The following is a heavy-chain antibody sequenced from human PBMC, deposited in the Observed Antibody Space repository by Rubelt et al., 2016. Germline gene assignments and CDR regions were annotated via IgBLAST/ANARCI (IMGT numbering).Heavy chain of an antibody. Sequence: EVQVVESGGGLVQPGGSLRLSCAASGFTVSSKYMSWVRQAPGKGLEWVSRIDSDGSTTTYADSVKGRFTISRDNAKNTLYLNVKSVGAEDTAVDYCAMTRQGGYFDSWGQGTLVTVSS. J-gene: IGHJ4*02. CDR2: IDSDGSTT. D-gene: IGHD3-16*01. V-gene: IGHV3-74*02. CDR1: GFTVSSKY. CDR3: AMTRQGGYFDS.